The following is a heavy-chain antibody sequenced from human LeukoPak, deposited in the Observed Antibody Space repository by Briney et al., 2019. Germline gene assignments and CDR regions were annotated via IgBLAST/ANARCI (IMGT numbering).Heavy chain of an antibody. J-gene: IGHJ4*02. Sequence: SETLSLTCTVSGVSISSGHYYWSWIRQPPGKGLQWIGFIYHSGSTYYNPSLKSRVTISVDRSKNQFSLKLSSVTAADTAVYYCARATVSWSRTCYFDYWGQGTLVTVSS. CDR3: ARATVSWSRTCYFDY. D-gene: IGHD4-11*01. V-gene: IGHV4-30-2*01. CDR1: GVSISSGHYY. CDR2: IYHSGST.